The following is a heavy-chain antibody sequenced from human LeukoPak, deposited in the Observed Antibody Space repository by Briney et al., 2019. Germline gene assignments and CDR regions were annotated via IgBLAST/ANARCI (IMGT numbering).Heavy chain of an antibody. CDR1: GGSIGSYY. J-gene: IGHJ4*02. CDR2: VSYSGST. D-gene: IGHD3-22*01. CDR3: ARATSGYYFDF. V-gene: IGHV4-59*01. Sequence: PSETLSLTCTVSGGSIGSYYWNWIRQPPGKGPEWIGYVSYSGSTNYNPSLKSRVTMSVDKSKNQFSLKLSSVTAADTAVYFCARATSGYYFDFWDQGTLVTVSS.